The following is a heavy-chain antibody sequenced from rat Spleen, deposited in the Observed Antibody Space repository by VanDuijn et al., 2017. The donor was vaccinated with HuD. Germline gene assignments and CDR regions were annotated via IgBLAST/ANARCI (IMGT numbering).Heavy chain of an antibody. D-gene: IGHD1-2*01. CDR1: GFTFSDYY. J-gene: IGHJ2*01. V-gene: IGHV5-22*01. Sequence: EVQLVESGGGLVQPGRPMKLSCAASGFTFSDYYMVWVRQAPKKGLEWVASISYEGRSTYYGDSVKGRFTISRDDAKSTLYLQMNSLRSEDTATYYCARLAVYYYSTYMPYYFEYWGQGVMVTVSS. CDR3: ARLAVYYYSTYMPYYFEY. CDR2: ISYEGRST.